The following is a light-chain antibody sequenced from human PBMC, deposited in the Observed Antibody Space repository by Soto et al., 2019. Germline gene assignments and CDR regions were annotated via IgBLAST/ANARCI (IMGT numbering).Light chain of an antibody. CDR2: GAS. CDR3: QQYNNSGT. Sequence: EIVMTQSPATLSVSPGERATLSCRASQSVSSNLASYQQKPGQDPRLLIYGASTSATGIPARFSGSGSGTHITLTITGLQSEDLAFYYCQQYNNSGTFDQGTKVEIK. CDR1: QSVSSN. V-gene: IGKV3-15*01. J-gene: IGKJ1*01.